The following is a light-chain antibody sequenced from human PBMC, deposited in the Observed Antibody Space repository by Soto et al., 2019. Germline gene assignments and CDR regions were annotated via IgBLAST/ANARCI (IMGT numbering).Light chain of an antibody. CDR2: EVS. CDR1: ISDVGGYNY. J-gene: IGLJ2*01. Sequence: QSALTHPPSASGSPGQSVTISCTGTISDVGGYNYVSWYQQHPGKAPKLMIYEVSERPSGVPDRFSGSKSGNTAALTVSGLQAEDDVDYFCGAYAGFKNYVALGGGTKLTVL. V-gene: IGLV2-8*01. CDR3: GAYAGFKNYVA.